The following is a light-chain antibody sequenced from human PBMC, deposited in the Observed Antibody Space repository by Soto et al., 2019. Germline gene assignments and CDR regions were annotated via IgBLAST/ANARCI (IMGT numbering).Light chain of an antibody. V-gene: IGKV3-20*01. CDR1: QSVSSSY. CDR2: GAS. J-gene: IGKJ3*01. CDR3: QQYGSSQFT. Sequence: EIVLTQSPGTLSLSPGERATLSCRASQSVSSSYLAWYQQKPGQAPRLLIYGASSRATGIPDRFSGSGSGPDFTLTISRLEPEDFAVYYCQQYGSSQFTFGPGTKVDIK.